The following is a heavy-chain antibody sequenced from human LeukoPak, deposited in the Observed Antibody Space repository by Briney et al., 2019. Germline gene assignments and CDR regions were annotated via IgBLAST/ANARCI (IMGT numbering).Heavy chain of an antibody. V-gene: IGHV3-64D*09. CDR1: GFTFSSYA. Sequence: PGGPLRLSCSASGFTFSSYAMHWARQAPGKGLEYVSAISSQGGSTYYADSVKGRFTISRDNSENTLYLQMSSLRPEDTAIYYCVKDRAVTGPFDYWGQGTLVTVSS. CDR3: VKDRAVTGPFDY. CDR2: ISSQGGST. D-gene: IGHD6-19*01. J-gene: IGHJ4*02.